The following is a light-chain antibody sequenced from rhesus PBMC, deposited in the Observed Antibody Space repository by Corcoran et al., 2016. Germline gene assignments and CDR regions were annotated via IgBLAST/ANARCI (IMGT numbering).Light chain of an antibody. V-gene: IGKV1-21*01. Sequence: DIQMTQSPSSLSASVGDRVTIICRASQGISSRLAWYQQKPGKAPKLLMHKASSLQRGVPSRFSGSGTGTDFTLTISSLQPEDFATYYCQQDNSAPFTFGPGTKLDIK. J-gene: IGKJ3*01. CDR2: KAS. CDR1: QGISSR. CDR3: QQDNSAPFT.